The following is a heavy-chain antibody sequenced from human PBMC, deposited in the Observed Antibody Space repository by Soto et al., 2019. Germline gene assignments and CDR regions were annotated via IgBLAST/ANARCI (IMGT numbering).Heavy chain of an antibody. CDR2: IYYSGST. V-gene: IGHV4-59*08. Sequence: QVQLQESGPGLVKPSETLSLTCTVSGGSISSYYWCWIRQPPGQGLEWSGYIYYSGSTNYNPSPNNRAATSVDTSKKHFSPQPRSAAAAAAAVYYYARHPTAADYYSDYWGQGTLVTVSS. D-gene: IGHD4-17*01. CDR3: ARHPTAADYYSDY. J-gene: IGHJ4*02. CDR1: GGSISSYY.